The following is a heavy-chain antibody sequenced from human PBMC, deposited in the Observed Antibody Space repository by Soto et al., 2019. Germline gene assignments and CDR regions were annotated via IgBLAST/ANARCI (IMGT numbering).Heavy chain of an antibody. J-gene: IGHJ4*02. V-gene: IGHV1-24*01. Sequence: VASVKVSCKVSGYTLTELSMHWVRQAPGKGLEWMGGFDPEDGETIYAQKFQGRVTMTEDTSTDTAYMELSSLRSEDTAVYYCATTHDFWGGYSYWGQGTLVTVSS. CDR2: FDPEDGET. CDR3: ATTHDFWGGYSY. CDR1: GYTLTELS. D-gene: IGHD3-3*01.